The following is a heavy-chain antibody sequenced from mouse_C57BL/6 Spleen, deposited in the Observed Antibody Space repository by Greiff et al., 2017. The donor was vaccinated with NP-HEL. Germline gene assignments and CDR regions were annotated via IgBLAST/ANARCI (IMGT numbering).Heavy chain of an antibody. V-gene: IGHV1-19*01. J-gene: IGHJ3*01. CDR1: GYTFTDYY. Sequence: EVKLMESGPVLVKPGASVKMSCKASGYTFTDYYMNWVKQSHGKSLEWIGVINPYNGGTSYNQKFKGKATLTVDKSSSTAYMELNSLTSEDSAVYYCARDLWFAYWGQGTLVTVSA. CDR2: INPYNGGT. CDR3: ARDLWFAY.